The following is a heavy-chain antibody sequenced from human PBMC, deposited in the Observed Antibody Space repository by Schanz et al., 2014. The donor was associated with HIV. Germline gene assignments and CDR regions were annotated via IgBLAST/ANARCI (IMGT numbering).Heavy chain of an antibody. CDR1: GYSISRGGYY. CDR3: ARGEGYYYDSSGFPLASGMDV. V-gene: IGHV4-31*02. Sequence: QVHLQESGPGLVKPSQTLSLTCSVSGYSISRGGYYWSWIRQHPGKGLEWIGYIYHSGSTYYNPSLKTRVTISVDTSKNQFSLKLRSVTAADTAVYYCARGEGYYYDSSGFPLASGMDVWGQGTTVTVSS. D-gene: IGHD3-22*01. CDR2: IYHSGST. J-gene: IGHJ6*02.